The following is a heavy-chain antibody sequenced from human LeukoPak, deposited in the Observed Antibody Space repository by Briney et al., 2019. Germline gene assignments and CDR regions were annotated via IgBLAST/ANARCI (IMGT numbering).Heavy chain of an antibody. CDR2: FDPEDGET. CDR1: GYTLTELS. Sequence: ASVKVSCKVSGYTLTELSMHWVRQAPGKGLEWMGGFDPEDGETIYAQKFQGRVTMTEDTSTDTAYMELSSLRSEDTAVYYCATLSRRYDSKSLVWVTWFDPWGQGTLVTVSS. CDR3: ATLSRRYDSKSLVWVTWFDP. J-gene: IGHJ5*02. V-gene: IGHV1-24*01. D-gene: IGHD3-22*01.